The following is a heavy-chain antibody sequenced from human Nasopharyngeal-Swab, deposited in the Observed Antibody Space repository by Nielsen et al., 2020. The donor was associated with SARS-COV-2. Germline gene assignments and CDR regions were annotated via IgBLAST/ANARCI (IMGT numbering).Heavy chain of an antibody. D-gene: IGHD3-22*01. CDR3: ARGFHPRHYYDSSGSSLDY. V-gene: IGHV4-34*01. Sequence: SETLSLTCAVYGGSFSGYYWSWIRQPPGKGLEWIGEINHSGSTNYDPSLESRVTISVDTSKNQFSLKLSSVTAADTAVYYCARGFHPRHYYDSSGSSLDYWGQGTLVTVSS. J-gene: IGHJ4*02. CDR1: GGSFSGYY. CDR2: INHSGST.